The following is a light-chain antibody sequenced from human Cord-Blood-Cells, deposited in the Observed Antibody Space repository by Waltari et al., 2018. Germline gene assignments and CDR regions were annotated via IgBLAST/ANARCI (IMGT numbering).Light chain of an antibody. J-gene: IGKJ3*01. CDR1: QSVSSY. CDR2: DAS. V-gene: IGKV3-11*01. CDR3: QQRSNWGFT. Sequence: EIVLTQSPATLSLSPGERATLSCRASQSVSSYLAWYQQKPGQAPRLLIYDASNRATGIPARFSGSGSGTDFTLTISSLEPEDFAVYYCQQRSNWGFTFGNGTKVDIK.